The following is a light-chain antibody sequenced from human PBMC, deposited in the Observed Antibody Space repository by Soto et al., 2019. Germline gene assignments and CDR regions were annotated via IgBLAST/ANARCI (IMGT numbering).Light chain of an antibody. V-gene: IGKV1-39*01. J-gene: IGKJ1*01. CDR2: AAS. Sequence: DIQMTQSPSSLSASVVDRVTITCRASQSISSYLNWYQQKPGKAPKVLIYAASSLQSGVPSRFSGSGSGTDFTLTISSLQREDSAAYYCQQSNSTPWTFGQGTKVDIK. CDR1: QSISSY. CDR3: QQSNSTPWT.